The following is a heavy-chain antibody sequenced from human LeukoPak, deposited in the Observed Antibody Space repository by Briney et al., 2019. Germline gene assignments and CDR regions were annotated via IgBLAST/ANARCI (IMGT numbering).Heavy chain of an antibody. CDR1: GFTFSRYN. Sequence: GGSLRLSCAASGFTFSRYNMNWVRQAPGKGLEWVSSISTSGSYIYYADSVKGRFTISRDNAKNSLYLQTNSLRAEDTAVYYCAREYESDYWGQGTLVTVSS. CDR3: AREYESDY. J-gene: IGHJ4*02. V-gene: IGHV3-21*01. CDR2: ISTSGSYI. D-gene: IGHD3-3*01.